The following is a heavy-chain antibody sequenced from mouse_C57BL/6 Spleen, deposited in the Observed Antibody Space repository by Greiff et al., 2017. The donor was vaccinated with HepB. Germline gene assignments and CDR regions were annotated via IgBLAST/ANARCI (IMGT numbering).Heavy chain of an antibody. CDR3: TRSHNSLAD. D-gene: IGHD3-1*01. J-gene: IGHJ3*01. V-gene: IGHV1-15*01. CDR1: GYTFTDYE. CDR2: IDPETGGT. Sequence: VKLMESGAELVRPGASVTLSCKASGYTFTDYEMHWVKQTPVHGLEWIGAIDPETGGTAYNQKFKGKAILTADKSSSTAYMELRSLTSEDSAVYYCTRSHNSLADWGQGTLVTVSA.